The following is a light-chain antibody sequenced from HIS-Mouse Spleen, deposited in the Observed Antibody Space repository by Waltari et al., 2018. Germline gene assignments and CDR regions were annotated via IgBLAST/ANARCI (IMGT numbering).Light chain of an antibody. CDR1: SSDGGGYNY. Sequence: QSALTQPPSAAGSPGQSVTISCPGTSSDGGGYNYVSWYQQHPGKAPKLMIYEVSKRPSGVPDRFSGSKSGNTASLTVSGLQAEDEADYYCSSYAGSNIVVFGGGTKLTVL. CDR2: EVS. CDR3: SSYAGSNIVV. V-gene: IGLV2-8*01. J-gene: IGLJ2*01.